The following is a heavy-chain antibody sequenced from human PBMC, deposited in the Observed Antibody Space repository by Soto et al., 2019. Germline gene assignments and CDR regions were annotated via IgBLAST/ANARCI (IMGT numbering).Heavy chain of an antibody. CDR2: INHGGSA. V-gene: IGHV4-34*01. J-gene: IGHJ3*01. CDR1: GESFSGYY. Sequence: SETLSLTCAVYGESFSGYYWTWIRQSPGKGLEWIGEINHGGSATYSPALKSRVTTSVDTSKKQFSLKLSSVTAADTAVYYCARGKYCSRSTCIRVFDLWGQGTMVTVSS. D-gene: IGHD2-2*01. CDR3: ARGKYCSRSTCIRVFDL.